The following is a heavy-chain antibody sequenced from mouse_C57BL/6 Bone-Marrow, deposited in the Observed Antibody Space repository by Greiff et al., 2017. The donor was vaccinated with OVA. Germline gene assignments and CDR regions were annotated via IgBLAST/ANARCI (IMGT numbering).Heavy chain of an antibody. CDR3: ARRMVTSHYYAMDY. V-gene: IGHV2-2*01. CDR2: IWSGGST. J-gene: IGHJ4*01. CDR1: GFSLTSYG. D-gene: IGHD2-2*01. Sequence: VQVVESGPGLVQPSQSLSITCTVSGFSLTSYGVHWVRQSPGKGLEWLGVIWSGGSTDYNAAFISRLSISKDNSKSQVFFKMNSLQADDTAIYYCARRMVTSHYYAMDYWGQGTSVTVSS.